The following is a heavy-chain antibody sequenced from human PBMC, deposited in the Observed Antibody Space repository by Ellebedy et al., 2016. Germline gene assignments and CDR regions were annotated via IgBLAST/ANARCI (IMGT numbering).Heavy chain of an antibody. CDR3: AKDIVVVVAATPDY. CDR1: GFTFSSYS. V-gene: IGHV3-23*01. D-gene: IGHD2-15*01. J-gene: IGHJ4*02. CDR2: ISGSGGST. Sequence: GGSLRLXCAASGFTFSSYSMNWVRQAPGKGLEWVSAISGSGGSTYYADSVKGRFTISRDNSKNTLYLQMNSLRAEDTAVYYCAKDIVVVVAATPDYWGQGTLVTVSS.